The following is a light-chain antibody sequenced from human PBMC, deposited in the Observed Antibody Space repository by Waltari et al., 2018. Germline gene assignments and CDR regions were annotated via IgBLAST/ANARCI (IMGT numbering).Light chain of an antibody. CDR2: DTS. CDR1: QDIITY. V-gene: IGKV1-33*01. J-gene: IGKJ2*01. Sequence: DIQLTQSPSSLSASVGDRVTFTCQASQDIITYLSWYQQKPGKPPKLVISDTSNLEIGVPSRFSGSASGTGFTFTISSLQPEDFATYYCQQYVLLPYTFGRGTKLEIK. CDR3: QQYVLLPYT.